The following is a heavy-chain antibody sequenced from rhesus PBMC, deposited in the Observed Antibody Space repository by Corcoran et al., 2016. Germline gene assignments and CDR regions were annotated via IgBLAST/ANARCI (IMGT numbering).Heavy chain of an antibody. CDR3: ARATSCYFDY. Sequence: QLQLQESGPGLVKTSETLSLTCAVSGGSISSNWWSWIRPPPGKGLEWIGRISGSCGSTSYNPSLKRRGTIATDTSENQLSLKLISVTAADTAVYYCARATSCYFDYWGQGVLVTVSS. D-gene: IGHD1-1*01. CDR2: ISGSCGST. V-gene: IGHV4-173*01. CDR1: GGSISSNW. J-gene: IGHJ4*01.